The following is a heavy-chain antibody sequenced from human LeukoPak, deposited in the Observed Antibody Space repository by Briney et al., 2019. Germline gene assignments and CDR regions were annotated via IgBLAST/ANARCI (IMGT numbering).Heavy chain of an antibody. J-gene: IGHJ1*01. V-gene: IGHV1-2*02. Sequence: GASVKVSCKASGYTFTGYYMHWVRQAPGQGLEWMGWINPNSGGTNYAQKFQGRVTVTRDTSISTAYMELSRLRSDDTAVYYCASATSDFWSGYLVYWGQGTVVTVSS. CDR3: ASATSDFWSGYLVY. CDR2: INPNSGGT. D-gene: IGHD3-3*01. CDR1: GYTFTGYY.